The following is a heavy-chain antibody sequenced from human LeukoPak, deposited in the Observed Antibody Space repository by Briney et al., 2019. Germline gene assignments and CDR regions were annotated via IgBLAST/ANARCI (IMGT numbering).Heavy chain of an antibody. CDR3: ARHMLGYCSGGTCPYYFDY. J-gene: IGHJ4*02. CDR2: IYYSENA. CDR1: GGSLTSHY. Sequence: SETLSLTCTLSGGSLTSHYWSWIRQPPGGGLGWIGYIYYSENAQNNPSHKSRLTISVDTSKNQFSLKLTSVTDADTAVYYCARHMLGYCSGGTCPYYFDYWGQGTLVTVSS. D-gene: IGHD2-15*01. V-gene: IGHV4-59*08.